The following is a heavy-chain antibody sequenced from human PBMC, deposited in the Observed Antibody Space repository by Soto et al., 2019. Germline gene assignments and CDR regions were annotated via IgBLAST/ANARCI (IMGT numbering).Heavy chain of an antibody. Sequence: VQLVESGGGVVQPGRSLRLSCAASGFTISNYAMHWVRQAPGKGLEWVAVISYDGSNKYYADSVKGRFTISRDTSKNTLYLQMNSLRAEDTAVYYCARRDGSSWNYYYYGMDVWGQGTTVTVSS. J-gene: IGHJ6*02. CDR2: ISYDGSNK. D-gene: IGHD6-13*01. V-gene: IGHV3-30-3*01. CDR3: ARRDGSSWNYYYYGMDV. CDR1: GFTISNYA.